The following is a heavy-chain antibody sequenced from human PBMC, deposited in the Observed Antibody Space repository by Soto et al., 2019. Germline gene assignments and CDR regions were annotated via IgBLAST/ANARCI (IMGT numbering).Heavy chain of an antibody. J-gene: IGHJ6*02. CDR1: GFTFSSYG. CDR2: ISYDGSNK. Sequence: VESLRISCAASGFTFSSYGMHWVRQAPGKGLEWVAVISYDGSNKYYADSVKGRFTISRDNSKNTLYLQMNSLRAEDTAVYYCAKDRVEYSSSNYYGMDVWGQGTTVTVSS. CDR3: AKDRVEYSSSNYYGMDV. D-gene: IGHD6-6*01. V-gene: IGHV3-30*18.